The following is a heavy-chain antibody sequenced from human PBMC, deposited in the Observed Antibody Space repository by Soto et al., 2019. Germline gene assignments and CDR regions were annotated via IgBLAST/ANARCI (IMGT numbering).Heavy chain of an antibody. V-gene: IGHV3-23*01. J-gene: IGHJ6*03. CDR3: AKDRTKSSRIYYMDV. D-gene: IGHD1-7*01. CDR2: ISGSGGST. CDR1: GFTFSSYA. Sequence: PGGSLRLSCAASGFTFSSYAMSWVRQAPGKGLEWVSAISGSGGSTYYADSVKGRFTISRDNSKNTLYLQMNSLRAEDTALYFCAKDRTKSSRIYYMDVWGKGTTVTVSS.